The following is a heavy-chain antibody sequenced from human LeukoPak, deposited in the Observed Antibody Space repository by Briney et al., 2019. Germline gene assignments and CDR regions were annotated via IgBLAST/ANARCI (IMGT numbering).Heavy chain of an antibody. D-gene: IGHD2-2*01. Sequence: GGSLRLSCAASGFTFDDYAMHWVRQAPGKGLEWVSGISWNSGSIGYADSVKGRFTIPRDNAKNSLYLQMNSLRAEDTALYYCAKEVYCSSTSCLDYWGQGTLVTVSS. CDR2: ISWNSGSI. CDR1: GFTFDDYA. CDR3: AKEVYCSSTSCLDY. J-gene: IGHJ4*02. V-gene: IGHV3-9*01.